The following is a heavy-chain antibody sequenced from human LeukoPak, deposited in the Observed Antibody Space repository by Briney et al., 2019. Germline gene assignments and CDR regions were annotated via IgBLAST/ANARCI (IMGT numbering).Heavy chain of an antibody. CDR3: AREDGYSSSWYSDY. CDR1: GFTFSDYY. Sequence: GGSLRLSCAASGFTFSDYYMSWIRQAPGKGLEWVSDISSTSIYTNYADSVKGRFTISRDNAKNSLYLQMNSLRAEGTAVYYCAREDGYSSSWYSDYWGQGTLVTVSS. D-gene: IGHD6-13*01. J-gene: IGHJ4*02. CDR2: ISSTSIYT. V-gene: IGHV3-11*05.